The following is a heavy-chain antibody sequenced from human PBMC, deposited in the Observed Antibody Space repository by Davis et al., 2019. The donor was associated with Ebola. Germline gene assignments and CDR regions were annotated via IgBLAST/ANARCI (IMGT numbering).Heavy chain of an antibody. CDR2: IKQDGSEK. CDR3: ARDFRQQLVS. CDR1: GFTFSSYS. D-gene: IGHD6-13*01. V-gene: IGHV3-7*03. Sequence: GESLKISCAASGFTFSSYSMNWVRQAPGKGLEWVANIKQDGSEKYYVDSVKGRFTISRDNAKNSLYLQMNSLRAEETAVYYCARDFRQQLVSWGQGTLVTVSS. J-gene: IGHJ4*02.